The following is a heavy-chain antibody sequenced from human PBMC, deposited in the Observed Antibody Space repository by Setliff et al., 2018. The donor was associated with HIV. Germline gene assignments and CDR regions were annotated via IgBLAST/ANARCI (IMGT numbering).Heavy chain of an antibody. V-gene: IGHV4-61*02. Sequence: KTSETLSLTCTVSGGSIRSDSYHWTWIRQPAGEGLEWIGRIYSSGNTNYNPSLESRVTISVDTSKNQFSLKLSSVTAADTAVYYCAREEKLSAVAGTMYYYYAMDVWGQGTTVTVSS. D-gene: IGHD6-19*01. CDR3: AREEKLSAVAGTMYYYYAMDV. CDR2: IYSSGNT. J-gene: IGHJ6*02. CDR1: GGSIRSDSYH.